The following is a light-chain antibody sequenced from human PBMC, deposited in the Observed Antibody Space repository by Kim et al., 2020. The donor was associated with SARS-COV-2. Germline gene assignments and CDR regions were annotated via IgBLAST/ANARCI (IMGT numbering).Light chain of an antibody. J-gene: IGKJ4*01. V-gene: IGKV2D-29*01. CDR2: EVP. CDR3: MQSIQPPLT. CDR1: SSVLHRYEKMC. Sequence: ISCKFTSSVLHRYEKMCLYWYMQKTGQPPQLLIYEVPIRFSGVPDRFSGSGAVTDFTLKISRVEAQDVGVYNCMQSIQPPLTFCGGTKVDIK.